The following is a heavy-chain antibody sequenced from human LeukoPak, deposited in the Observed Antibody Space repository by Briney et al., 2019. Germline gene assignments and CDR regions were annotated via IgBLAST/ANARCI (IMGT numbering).Heavy chain of an antibody. CDR1: GGSISSYY. V-gene: IGHV4-59*12. CDR2: IYHSGST. Sequence: SETLSLTCTVSGGSISSYYWSWIRQPPGKGLEWIGYIYHSGSTYYNPSLKSRVTISVDRSKNQFSLKLSSVTAADTAVYYCARARGYSYGWSGAFDIWGQGTMVTVSS. D-gene: IGHD5-18*01. J-gene: IGHJ3*02. CDR3: ARARGYSYGWSGAFDI.